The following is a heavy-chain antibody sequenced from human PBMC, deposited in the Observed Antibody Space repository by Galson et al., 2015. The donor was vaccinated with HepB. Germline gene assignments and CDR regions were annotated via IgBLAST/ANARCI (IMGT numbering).Heavy chain of an antibody. CDR1: GFTFNTYG. CDR2: MSYDGTHK. J-gene: IGHJ4*02. Sequence: SLRLSCAASGFTFNTYGIHWVRQAPGKGLEWVAVMSYDGTHKYYADFAKGRFTISRDNSRNTLYLQMNSLRAEDTAVYYCAKDSSFYYDYSHFDYWGQGTPVTVSS. D-gene: IGHD3-22*01. CDR3: AKDSSFYYDYSHFDY. V-gene: IGHV3-30*18.